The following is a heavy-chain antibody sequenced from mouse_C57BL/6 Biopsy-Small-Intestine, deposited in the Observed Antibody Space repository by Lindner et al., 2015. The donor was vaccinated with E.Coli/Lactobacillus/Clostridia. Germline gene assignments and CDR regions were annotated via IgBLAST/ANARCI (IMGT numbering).Heavy chain of an antibody. CDR1: GYTLTSYV. CDR3: ARGTSGLLWFVY. D-gene: IGHD2-10*01. Sequence: VQLQESGPELVKPGASVRMSCKASGYTLTSYVIHWVKQKPGQGLEWIGYINPYNDGTKYNEKFKGKATLTSAKSSSTAYMELSSLTSEDSAVYYCARGTSGLLWFVYWGQGTLVTVSA. J-gene: IGHJ3*01. CDR2: INPYNDGT. V-gene: IGHV1-14*01.